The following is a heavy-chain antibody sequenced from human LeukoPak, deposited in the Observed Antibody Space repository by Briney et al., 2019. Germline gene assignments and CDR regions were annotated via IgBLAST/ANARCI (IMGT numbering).Heavy chain of an antibody. CDR1: GASISSNNYY. V-gene: IGHV4-39*07. Sequence: PSETLSLTCTVSGASISSNNYYWGWIRQPPGKGLEWIGSISKSGSTYYIPSLKSRVTISVDTSKNQFSLKLNSVTAADTAVYYCARSGILRRYYYMNVWGKGTTVTISS. D-gene: IGHD6-13*01. J-gene: IGHJ6*03. CDR3: ARSGILRRYYYMNV. CDR2: ISKSGST.